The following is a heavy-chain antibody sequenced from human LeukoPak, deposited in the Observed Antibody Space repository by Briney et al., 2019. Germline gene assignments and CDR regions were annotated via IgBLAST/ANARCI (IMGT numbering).Heavy chain of an antibody. V-gene: IGHV4-59*12. CDR1: GGSISSYY. CDR2: IYYSGST. Sequence: PSETLSLTCTVSGGSISSYYWSWIRQPPGKGLEWIGYIYYSGSTNYNPSHKSRVTISVDTSKNQFSLKLSSVTAADTAVYYCARDRTTSHFDYWGQGTLVTVSS. CDR3: ARDRTTSHFDY. D-gene: IGHD4-17*01. J-gene: IGHJ4*02.